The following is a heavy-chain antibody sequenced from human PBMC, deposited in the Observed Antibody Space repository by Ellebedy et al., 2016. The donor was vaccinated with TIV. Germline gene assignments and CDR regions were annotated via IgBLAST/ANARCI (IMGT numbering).Heavy chain of an antibody. V-gene: IGHV4-34*01. Sequence: SETLSLTXAVYGGSFSDYYWTWIRQPPGKGLEWIGEINHSGSTNYNPSLKSRATISVDTSKNQFSLKLTSLTAADTAVHYCVRGRIGVAEFGHWGQGILVTVSS. D-gene: IGHD6-19*01. J-gene: IGHJ4*02. CDR1: GGSFSDYY. CDR2: INHSGST. CDR3: VRGRIGVAEFGH.